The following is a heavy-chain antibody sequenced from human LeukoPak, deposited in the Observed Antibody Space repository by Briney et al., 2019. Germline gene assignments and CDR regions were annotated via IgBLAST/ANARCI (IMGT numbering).Heavy chain of an antibody. CDR2: ISYDGSNK. J-gene: IGHJ4*02. CDR3: ARDPGSGICDY. D-gene: IGHD3-10*01. CDR1: GFTFSSYA. Sequence: PGGSLRLSCAASGFTFSSYAMHWVRQAPGKGLEWVAVISYDGSNKYYADSVKGRFTISRDNSKNTLYLQMNSLRAEDTAVYYCARDPGSGICDYWGQGTLVTVSS. V-gene: IGHV3-30-3*01.